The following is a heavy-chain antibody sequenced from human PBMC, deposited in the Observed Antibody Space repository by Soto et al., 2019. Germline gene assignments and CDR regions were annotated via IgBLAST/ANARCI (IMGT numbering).Heavy chain of an antibody. CDR3: ASSLGNYYDSRFDY. CDR2: IYYSGST. V-gene: IGHV4-39*01. J-gene: IGHJ4*02. CDR1: GGSISSSSYY. Sequence: PSETLSLTCTVSGGSISSSSYYWGWIRQPPGKGLEWIGSIYYSGSTYYNPSLKSRVTISVDTSKNQFSLKLSSVTAADTAVYYCASSLGNYYDSRFDYWGQGTLVTVSS. D-gene: IGHD3-22*01.